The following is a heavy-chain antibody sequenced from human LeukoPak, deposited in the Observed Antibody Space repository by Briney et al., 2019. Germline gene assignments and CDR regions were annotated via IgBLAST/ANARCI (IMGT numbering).Heavy chain of an antibody. J-gene: IGHJ6*03. CDR2: VNPKSGGT. V-gene: IGHV1-2*02. D-gene: IGHD4-11*01. CDR3: ARGSSKYVFGYYMDV. CDR1: GYTFTGHY. Sequence: ASVKVSCKASGYTFTGHYIHWVRQAPGQGLEWVGWVNPKSGGTNYAQKFLDRVTMTTDMSISTAYMELIRLRSRDPAVYFCARGSSKYVFGYYMDVWGKGTSIIVSS.